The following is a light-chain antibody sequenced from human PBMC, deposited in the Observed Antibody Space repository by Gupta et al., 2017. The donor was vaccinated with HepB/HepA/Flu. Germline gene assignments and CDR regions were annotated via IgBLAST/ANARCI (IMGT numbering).Light chain of an antibody. J-gene: IGLJ2*01. CDR1: SSNIGHNS. CDR2: YDD. CDR3: ATWDDSLNSLV. Sequence: QSVLTQPPSVSEAPRRRVTISCSGSSSNIGHNSVHWYQQFPGKPPKLLIYYDDLLPSGVSDRFSGSKSGTSASLAISGLQSHDEADYFCATWDDSLNSLVFGGGTKLTVL. V-gene: IGLV1-36*01.